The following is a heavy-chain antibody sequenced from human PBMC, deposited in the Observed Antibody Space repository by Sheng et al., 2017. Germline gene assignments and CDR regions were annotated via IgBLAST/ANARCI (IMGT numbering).Heavy chain of an antibody. CDR2: ISSSSYI. J-gene: IGHJ4*02. CDR3: ARDPRDYGDYGGFDY. CDR1: GFTFSSYS. D-gene: IGHD4-17*01. V-gene: IGHV3-21*01. Sequence: EVQLVESGGGLVKPGGSLRLSCAASGFTFSSYSMNWVRQAPGKGLEWVSSISSSSYIYYADSVKGRFTISRDNAKNSLYLQMNSLRAEDTAVYYCARDPRDYGDYGGFDYVGPGNPGHRLL.